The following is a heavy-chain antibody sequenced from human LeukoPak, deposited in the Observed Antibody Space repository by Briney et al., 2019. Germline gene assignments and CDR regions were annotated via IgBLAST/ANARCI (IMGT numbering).Heavy chain of an antibody. V-gene: IGHV4-39*07. CDR3: ARVKVRYNWNDVFDY. CDR2: IYYSGST. J-gene: IGHJ4*02. CDR1: GGSISSSSYY. D-gene: IGHD1-20*01. Sequence: SETLSLTCTVSGGSISSSSYYWGWIRQPPGKGLEWIGSIYYSGSTYYNPSLKSRVTISVDTSKNQFSLKLSSVTAADTAVYYCARVKVRYNWNDVFDYWGQGTLVTVSS.